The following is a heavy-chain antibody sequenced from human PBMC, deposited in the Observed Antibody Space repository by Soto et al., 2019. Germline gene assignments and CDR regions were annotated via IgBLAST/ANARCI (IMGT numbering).Heavy chain of an antibody. CDR3: AREPLTGTTGPDY. V-gene: IGHV4-34*01. CDR2: INHSGST. J-gene: IGHJ4*02. D-gene: IGHD1-7*01. CDR1: GGSFSGYY. Sequence: PSETLSLTCAVYGGSFSGYYWSWIRQPPGKGLEWIGEINHSGSTNYNPSLKSRVTISVDTSKNQFSLKLSSVTAADTAVYYCAREPLTGTTGPDYWGQGTLVTVSS.